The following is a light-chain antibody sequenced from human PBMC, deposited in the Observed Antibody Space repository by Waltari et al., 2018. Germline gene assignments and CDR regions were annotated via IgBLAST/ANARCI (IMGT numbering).Light chain of an antibody. Sequence: QSALTQPRSVSGSPGQSVTISCTGTSSDVGGYKHVSWYQQHPGEAPKLIFYDVTKRPSGVPDRFSGSKSGNTASLTISGLQAEDEADYYCCSCAGSYTWVFGGGTKVTVL. V-gene: IGLV2-11*01. CDR3: CSCAGSYTWV. J-gene: IGLJ3*02. CDR1: SSDVGGYKH. CDR2: DVT.